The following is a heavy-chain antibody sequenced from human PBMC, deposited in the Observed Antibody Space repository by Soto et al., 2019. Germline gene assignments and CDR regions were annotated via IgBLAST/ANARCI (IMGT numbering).Heavy chain of an antibody. CDR3: ARAQIGGAFDI. CDR1: GFTFSSYA. D-gene: IGHD3-16*01. Sequence: QVQLVESGGGVVQPGRSLRLSCAACGFTFSSYAMHWVRQAPGKGLEWVAVISYDGSNKYYADSVKGRFTISRDNSKNTLYLQMNSLRAEDTAVYYCARAQIGGAFDIWGQGTMVTVSS. V-gene: IGHV3-30-3*01. J-gene: IGHJ3*02. CDR2: ISYDGSNK.